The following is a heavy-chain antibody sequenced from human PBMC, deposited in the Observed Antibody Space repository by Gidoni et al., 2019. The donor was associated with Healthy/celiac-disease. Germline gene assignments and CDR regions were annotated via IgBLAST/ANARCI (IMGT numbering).Heavy chain of an antibody. CDR3: ARDYGDLNWFDP. V-gene: IGHV4-31*02. CDR1: RTGGYY. Sequence: RTGGYYWSWIRQHPGKGLEWIGYIYYSGSTYYNPSLKSRVTISVDTSKNQFSLKLSSVTAADTAVYYCARDYGDLNWFDPWGQGTLVTVSS. J-gene: IGHJ5*02. CDR2: IYYSGST. D-gene: IGHD4-17*01.